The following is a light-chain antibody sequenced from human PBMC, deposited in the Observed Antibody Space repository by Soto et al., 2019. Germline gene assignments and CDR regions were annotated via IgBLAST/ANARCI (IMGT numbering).Light chain of an antibody. CDR3: QQGHNWPLT. V-gene: IGKV3-15*01. CDR2: SVS. CDR1: QSISTE. J-gene: IGKJ2*01. Sequence: EIVMTQSPATLSLSPGERVTLSCRASQSISTELAWYQQKPGQPPRLLIYSVSTRATGVPTRFTGSGSGSEFTLTISGLQSEDFAVYYCQQGHNWPLTFGQGTRLEI.